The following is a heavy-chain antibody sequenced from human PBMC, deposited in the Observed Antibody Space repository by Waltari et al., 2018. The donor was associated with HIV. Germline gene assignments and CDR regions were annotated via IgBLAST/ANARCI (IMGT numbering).Heavy chain of an antibody. V-gene: IGHV4-39*01. J-gene: IGHJ3*02. CDR3: ARQGVEHDYGAPDAFDI. D-gene: IGHD4-17*01. CDR1: GGSISSSSYY. Sequence: QLQLQESGPGLVKPSETLSLTCTVSGGSISSSSYYWGWIGSIYYSGSTYYNPSLKSRVTMSVDTSKNQFSLKLGSVTAADTAVYYCARQGVEHDYGAPDAFDIWGQGTMVTVSS. CDR2: IYYSGST.